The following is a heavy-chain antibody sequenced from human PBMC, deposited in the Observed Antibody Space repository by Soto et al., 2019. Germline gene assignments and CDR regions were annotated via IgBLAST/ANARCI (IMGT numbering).Heavy chain of an antibody. CDR3: ASRITIFGAPPTRTSWRLIYYYYGMDV. J-gene: IGHJ6*02. D-gene: IGHD3-3*01. CDR1: GGTFSSYA. V-gene: IGHV1-69*13. Sequence: ASVKVSCKASGGTFSSYAISWVRQAPGQGLEWMGGIIPIFGTANYAQKFQGRVTITADESTSTAYMELSSLRSEDTAVYYCASRITIFGAPPTRTSWRLIYYYYGMDVWGQGTTVTVSS. CDR2: IIPIFGTA.